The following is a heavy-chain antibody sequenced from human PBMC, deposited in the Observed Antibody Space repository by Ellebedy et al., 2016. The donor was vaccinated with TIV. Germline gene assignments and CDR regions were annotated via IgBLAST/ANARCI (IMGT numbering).Heavy chain of an antibody. V-gene: IGHV3-30*02. CDR1: GFTFSRYGFDRYG. CDR2: ILYDGSKT. D-gene: IGHD3/OR15-3a*01. J-gene: IGHJ2*01. Sequence: PGGSLRLSCVASGFTFSRYGFDRYGMHWVRQAPGKGPEWVAFILYDGSKTFYGDSVEGRFTISRDNSRNTLYLEMNSLTIEDTAVYYCTKDAPGRGTGPNWFFDLWGRGTLVTVSS. CDR3: TKDAPGRGTGPNWFFDL.